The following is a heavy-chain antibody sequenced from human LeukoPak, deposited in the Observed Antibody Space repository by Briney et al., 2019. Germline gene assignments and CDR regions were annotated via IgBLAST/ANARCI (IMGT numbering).Heavy chain of an antibody. CDR1: GGSISSYY. J-gene: IGHJ6*03. CDR3: ARGRGVPADRYYYYMDV. V-gene: IGHV4-4*07. Sequence: PSETLSLTCTVSGGSISSYYWSWIRQPAGKGLEWIGRIYTSGSTNYNPSLKSRVTMSVDTSKNQFSLKLSSVTAADTAVYYCARGRGVPADRYYYYMDVLGKGTTVTVSS. D-gene: IGHD2-2*01. CDR2: IYTSGST.